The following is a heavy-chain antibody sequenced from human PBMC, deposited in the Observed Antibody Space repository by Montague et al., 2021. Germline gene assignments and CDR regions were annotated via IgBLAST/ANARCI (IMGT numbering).Heavy chain of an antibody. CDR2: IRVYDGTT. V-gene: IGHV3-23*01. J-gene: IGHJ3*02. CDR3: GKEHMKDSLDI. CDR1: GFAVSTET. Sequence: SLRLSCAASGFAVSTETMSWVRQAPGKGLEWVSLIRVYDGTTFYADSVKGCSTISRDNSQNTLYLKMNSLRVEDTAKYYCGKEHMKDSLDILGQGTMVTVSS.